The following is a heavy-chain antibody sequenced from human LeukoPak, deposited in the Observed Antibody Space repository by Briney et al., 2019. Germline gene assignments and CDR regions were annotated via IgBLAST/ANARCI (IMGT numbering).Heavy chain of an antibody. CDR3: ARDWYCSGGSCYSFWAAFDI. Sequence: GGPLRLSCAASGFTFSSYSMNWVRQAPGKGLEWVSSISSSSSYIYYADSVKGRFTISRDNAKNSLYLQMNSRRAEDTAVYYCARDWYCSGGSCYSFWAAFDIWGQGTMVTVSS. D-gene: IGHD2-15*01. J-gene: IGHJ3*02. V-gene: IGHV3-21*01. CDR2: ISSSSSYI. CDR1: GFTFSSYS.